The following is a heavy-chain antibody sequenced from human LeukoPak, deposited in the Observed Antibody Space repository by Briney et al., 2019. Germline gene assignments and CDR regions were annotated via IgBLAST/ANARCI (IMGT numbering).Heavy chain of an antibody. CDR1: GYTFTNYG. CDR3: ARGFPNRYYYDSSGYYGYYFDY. CDR2: ISAYNGHT. Sequence: ASVKVSCKASGYTFTNYGISWVRQAPGQGLEWMGWISAYNGHTNYAQKLQGRVTMTTDTSTSTAYMELRSLRSDDTAVYYCARGFPNRYYYDSSGYYGYYFDYWGQGTLVTVS. V-gene: IGHV1-18*01. D-gene: IGHD3-22*01. J-gene: IGHJ4*02.